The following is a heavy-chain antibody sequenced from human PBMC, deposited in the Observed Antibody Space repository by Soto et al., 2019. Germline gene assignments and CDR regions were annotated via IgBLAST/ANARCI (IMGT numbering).Heavy chain of an antibody. D-gene: IGHD6-13*01. J-gene: IGHJ4*02. Sequence: GGSLRLSCAASGFTFSSYAMHWVRQAPGKGLEWVAVISYDGSKKYYADSVKGRFTISRDDSKNTLYLQMNSLGAEDTAVYYCARVIAAAGTPMGFSFDYWGQGTLVTVSS. CDR2: ISYDGSKK. CDR3: ARVIAAAGTPMGFSFDY. CDR1: GFTFSSYA. V-gene: IGHV3-30-3*01.